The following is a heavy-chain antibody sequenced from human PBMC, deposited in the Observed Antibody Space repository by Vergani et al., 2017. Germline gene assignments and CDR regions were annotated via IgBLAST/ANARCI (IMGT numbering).Heavy chain of an antibody. D-gene: IGHD3-10*01. V-gene: IGHV1-46*01. CDR2: INPSGGST. CDR3: ARDQMVRGVHWFDP. J-gene: IGHJ5*02. Sequence: QVQLVQSGAEVKKPGASVKVSCKASGYTFTSYGISWVRQAPGQGLEWMGIINPSGGSTSYAQKFQGRVTMTRDTSTSTVYMELSSLRSEDTAVYYCARDQMVRGVHWFDPWGQGTLVTVSS. CDR1: GYTFTSYG.